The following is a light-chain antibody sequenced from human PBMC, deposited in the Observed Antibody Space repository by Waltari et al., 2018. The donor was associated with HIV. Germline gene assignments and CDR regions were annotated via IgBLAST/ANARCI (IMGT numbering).Light chain of an antibody. V-gene: IGLV6-57*01. CDR1: SGNIASNY. CDR2: EDN. J-gene: IGLJ2*01. CDR3: QSYDTMNRRV. Sequence: NFMLTQPHSVSESPGTTVTISCTRSSGNIASNYVQWFQQRPGSSPTTVIYEDNQRPSGVPHRFSGSIDSSSNSASLTISGLKTEDEADYYCQSYDTMNRRVFGGGTKLTVL.